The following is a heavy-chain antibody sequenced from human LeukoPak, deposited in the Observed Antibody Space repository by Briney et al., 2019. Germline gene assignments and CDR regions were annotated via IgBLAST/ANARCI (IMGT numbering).Heavy chain of an antibody. V-gene: IGHV3-48*04. CDR1: GFNFNTYS. Sequence: GGSLRLSCVASGFNFNTYSMNWVRQAPGKGLEWISYIISSSSTIYYADSVKGRFTISRDNAKNSLYLQMNSLRADDTAVYYCARDRVGGRYYYGMDVWGLGTTVTVSS. D-gene: IGHD3-16*01. J-gene: IGHJ6*02. CDR3: ARDRVGGRYYYGMDV. CDR2: IISSSSTI.